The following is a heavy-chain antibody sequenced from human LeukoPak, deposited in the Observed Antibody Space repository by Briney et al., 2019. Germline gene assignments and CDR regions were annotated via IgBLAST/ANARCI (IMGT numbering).Heavy chain of an antibody. V-gene: IGHV3-74*01. J-gene: IGHJ4*02. CDR3: ARDRGPRTGFMVREAYDY. D-gene: IGHD3-10*01. CDR1: RFTFTNYW. CDR2: INTDGSIT. Sequence: GGSLRLSCAASRFTFTNYWMHWVRQAPGKGLVWVSRINTDGSITNYADSVKGRFSISRDNAKNTLYLQMSSLRAEDTAVYYCARDRGPRTGFMVREAYDYWGQGTLVTVSS.